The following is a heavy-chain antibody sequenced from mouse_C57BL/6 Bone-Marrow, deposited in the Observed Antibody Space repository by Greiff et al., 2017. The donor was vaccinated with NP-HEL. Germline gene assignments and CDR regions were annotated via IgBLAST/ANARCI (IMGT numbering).Heavy chain of an antibody. J-gene: IGHJ2*01. Sequence: VKLMESGAELARPGASVKMSCKASGYTFTSYTMHWVKQRPGQGLEWIGYINPSSGYTKYNQKFKDKATLTADKSSSTAYMQLSSLTSEDSAVYYCARNLYYYGVRYFDDWGQGTTLTVSS. V-gene: IGHV1-4*01. CDR1: GYTFTSYT. D-gene: IGHD1-1*01. CDR3: ARNLYYYGVRYFDD. CDR2: INPSSGYT.